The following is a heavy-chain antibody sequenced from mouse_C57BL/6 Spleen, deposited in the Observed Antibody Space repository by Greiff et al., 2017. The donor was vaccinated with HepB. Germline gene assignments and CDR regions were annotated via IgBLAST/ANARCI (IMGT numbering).Heavy chain of an antibody. Sequence: QVQLQQPGAELVRPGSSVKLSCKASGYTFTSYWMHWVKQRPIQGLEWIGNIDPSDSETHYNQKFKDKATLTVDKSSSTAYMQLCSLTSEDSAVYYCSRGKFGDYDGFAYWGQGTLVTVSA. V-gene: IGHV1-52*01. J-gene: IGHJ3*01. CDR2: IDPSDSET. CDR3: SRGKFGDYDGFAY. D-gene: IGHD2-4*01. CDR1: GYTFTSYW.